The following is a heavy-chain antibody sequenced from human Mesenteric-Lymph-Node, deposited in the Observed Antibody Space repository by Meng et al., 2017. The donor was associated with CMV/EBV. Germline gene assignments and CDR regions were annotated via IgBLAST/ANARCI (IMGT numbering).Heavy chain of an antibody. V-gene: IGHV3-48*04. CDR1: GFTFSSDG. CDR3: ARGSSSWSGYFWRDHGMDV. J-gene: IGHJ6*02. CDR2: ISSSSSSV. D-gene: IGHD3-3*01. Sequence: GGSLRLSCAASGFTFSSDGMNWVRQAPGKGLEWISSISSSSSSVYYADSVKGRFTISRDNAKNSLHLQMNSLRAEDTAVYYCARGSSSWSGYFWRDHGMDVWGQGTTVTVSS.